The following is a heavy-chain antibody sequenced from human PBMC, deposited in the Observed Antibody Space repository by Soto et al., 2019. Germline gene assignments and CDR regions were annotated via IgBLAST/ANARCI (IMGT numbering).Heavy chain of an antibody. CDR3: ARCYCTVGSCYACWHFDL. Sequence: QVQLVQYGAEVKKPGASVNVSSQASGYTFTNYAINWVRQATGQGLEWMGWISASTRNTDQAQNYQGRVTMTIDTLSNTANMDLRSLRSDYTAVYYCARCYCTVGSCYACWHFDLWGRGTLVSVSS. J-gene: IGHJ2*01. V-gene: IGHV1-18*01. CDR2: ISASTRNT. D-gene: IGHD2-15*01. CDR1: GYTFTNYA.